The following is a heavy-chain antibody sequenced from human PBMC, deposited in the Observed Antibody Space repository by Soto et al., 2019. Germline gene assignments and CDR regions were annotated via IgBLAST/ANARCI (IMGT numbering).Heavy chain of an antibody. J-gene: IGHJ2*01. V-gene: IGHV3-33*01. CDR3: ARGRIKLWFKREHWYFDL. D-gene: IGHD5-18*01. CDR1: GFTFSNYG. CDR2: MSSDGNNK. Sequence: HVQLVESGGGVVQPGRSLRLSCAASGFTFSNYGMHWVRQAPGKGLEWVAVMSSDGNNKYYADSVKGRFTISRDNSKNTLYLQMNSLRAEDTAVYYCARGRIKLWFKREHWYFDLWGRGTMVTVSS.